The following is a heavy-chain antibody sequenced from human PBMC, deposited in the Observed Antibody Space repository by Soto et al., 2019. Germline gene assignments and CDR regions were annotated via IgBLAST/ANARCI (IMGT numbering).Heavy chain of an antibody. CDR1: GYTFTGYY. CDR2: INPNSGGT. J-gene: IGHJ6*02. D-gene: IGHD6-6*01. CDR3: ARYYSSSSWGYYYYGMDV. V-gene: IGHV1-2*02. Sequence: ASVKVSCKASGYTFTGYYMHWVRQAPGQGLEWMGWINPNSGGTNYAQKFQGRVTMTRDTSISTAYMELSRLRSDDTAVYYCARYYSSSSWGYYYYGMDVWGQGTTVTV.